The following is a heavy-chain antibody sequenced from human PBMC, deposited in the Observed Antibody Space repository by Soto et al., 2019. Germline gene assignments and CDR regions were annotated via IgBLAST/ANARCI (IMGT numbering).Heavy chain of an antibody. V-gene: IGHV3-7*01. D-gene: IGHD3-16*01. CDR2: INQDGSEK. J-gene: IGHJ4*02. CDR3: ARVRVGDPTGLYDY. CDR1: GFTFSSYW. Sequence: EVQLVESGGGLVQPGGSLRLSCAASGFTFSSYWMSWVRQAPGKGLEWVANINQDGSEKYYVDSVKGRFTISRDNAKNSLYLQMNSLRAEDTAVYYCARVRVGDPTGLYDYRGQGTLVAVSS.